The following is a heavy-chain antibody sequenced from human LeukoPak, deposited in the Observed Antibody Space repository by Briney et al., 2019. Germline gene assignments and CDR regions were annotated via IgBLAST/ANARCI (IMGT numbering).Heavy chain of an antibody. CDR2: IYTSGST. J-gene: IGHJ4*02. D-gene: IGHD6-19*01. CDR1: GGSISSYY. V-gene: IGHV4-4*07. CDR3: ARDRFRSGWYYFDY. Sequence: SETLSLTCTVSGGSISSYYWSWIRQPAGKGLEWIGRIYTSGSTNYNPSLKSRVTMSVDTPKNQFSLKLSSVTAADTAVYYCARDRFRSGWYYFDYWGQGTLVTVSS.